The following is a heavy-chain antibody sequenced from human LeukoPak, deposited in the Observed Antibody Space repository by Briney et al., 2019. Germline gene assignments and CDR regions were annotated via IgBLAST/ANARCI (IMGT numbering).Heavy chain of an antibody. Sequence: GASVKVSCKASGYTFTGYYMHWVRQAPGQGLEWMGWINPNSGGTNYAQKFQGRVTMTRDTSISTAYMELSRLRPDDTAVYYCARAVTMVRGVIKVKRFDPWGQGTLATVSS. J-gene: IGHJ5*02. D-gene: IGHD3-10*01. V-gene: IGHV1-2*02. CDR3: ARAVTMVRGVIKVKRFDP. CDR2: INPNSGGT. CDR1: GYTFTGYY.